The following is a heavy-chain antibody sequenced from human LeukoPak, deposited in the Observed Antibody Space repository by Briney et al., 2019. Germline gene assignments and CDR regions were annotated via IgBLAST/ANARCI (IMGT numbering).Heavy chain of an antibody. V-gene: IGHV1-8*01. CDR2: MNPNSGNT. CDR1: GYTFTSYD. CDR3: ARGKRERMFVSTYYYYMDV. J-gene: IGHJ6*03. D-gene: IGHD3-10*02. Sequence: ASVKVSCKASGYTFTSYDINWVRQATGQGLEWMGWMNPNSGNTGYAQKFQGRVTMTRNTSISTAYMELSSLRSEDTAVYYCARGKRERMFVSTYYYYMDVWGKGTTATVSS.